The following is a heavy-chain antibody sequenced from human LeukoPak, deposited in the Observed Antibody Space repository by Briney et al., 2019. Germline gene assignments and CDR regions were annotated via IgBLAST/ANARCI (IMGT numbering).Heavy chain of an antibody. CDR2: IIPIFGTA. V-gene: IGHV1-69*05. CDR3: ARSIAAAGEFDY. D-gene: IGHD6-13*01. CDR1: GGTFSSYA. J-gene: IGHJ4*02. Sequence: SVKVSRKASGGTFSSYAISWVRQAPGQGLEWMGGIIPIFGTANYAQKFQGRVTITTDESTSTAYMELSSLRSEDTAVYYCARSIAAAGEFDYWGQGTLVTVSS.